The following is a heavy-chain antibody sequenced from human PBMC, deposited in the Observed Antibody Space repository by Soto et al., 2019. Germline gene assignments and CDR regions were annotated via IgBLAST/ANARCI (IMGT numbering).Heavy chain of an antibody. J-gene: IGHJ5*02. V-gene: IGHV3-74*01. CDR1: GFTFNTYW. D-gene: IGHD5-12*01. CDR2: INSDGTKT. CDR3: ATVATNSYDWLDP. Sequence: EVQLVASGGTLVQPGGSLRLSCAASGFTFNTYWMHWVRQAPGKGLVWVSRINSDGTKTTYADSVKGRFTISRDNAKNTVYLQMNSLRAEDTAVYYCATVATNSYDWLDPWGQGTLVTVSS.